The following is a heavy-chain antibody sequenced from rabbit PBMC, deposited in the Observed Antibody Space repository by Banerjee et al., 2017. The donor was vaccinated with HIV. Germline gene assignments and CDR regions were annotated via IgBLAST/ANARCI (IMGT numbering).Heavy chain of an antibody. J-gene: IGHJ4*01. CDR3: ASDIRGHGGFGL. Sequence: RQAPGKGLEWIGTIYLGSGVTHYANWAKGRVAMSKNSSTTVFLQMTSLTAADTATYFCASDIRGHGGFGLWGPGTLVTVS. CDR2: IYLGSGVT. V-gene: IGHV1S40*01. D-gene: IGHD3-1*01.